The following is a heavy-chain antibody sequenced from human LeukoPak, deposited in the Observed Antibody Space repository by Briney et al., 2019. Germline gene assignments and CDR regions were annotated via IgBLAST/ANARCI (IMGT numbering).Heavy chain of an antibody. D-gene: IGHD5-18*01. V-gene: IGHV4-34*01. J-gene: IGHJ5*02. Sequence: PSETLSLTCAVYGGSFSGYYWSWIRQPPGKGLEWIGEINHSGSTNYNASLKSRVTVSVDSSKNQFSLRLSSVTAADTAVYYCAPRGDIEYSYGYGKWFDPWGQGTRVTVSS. CDR1: GGSFSGYY. CDR2: INHSGST. CDR3: APRGDIEYSYGYGKWFDP.